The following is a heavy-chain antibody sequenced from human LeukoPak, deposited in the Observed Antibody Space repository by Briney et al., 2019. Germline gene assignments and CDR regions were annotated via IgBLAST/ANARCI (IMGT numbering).Heavy chain of an antibody. CDR3: AKDNWRFGSGWYGPFDY. V-gene: IGHV3-9*03. D-gene: IGHD6-19*01. CDR2: ISWNSGSI. J-gene: IGHJ4*02. CDR1: GFTFDDYA. Sequence: GRTLRLSCAASGFTFDDYAMPWVRQAPGKGLEWVSGISWNSGSIGYADSVKGRFTISRDNAKNSLYLQMNSLRAEDMALYYCAKDNWRFGSGWYGPFDYWGQGTLVTVSS.